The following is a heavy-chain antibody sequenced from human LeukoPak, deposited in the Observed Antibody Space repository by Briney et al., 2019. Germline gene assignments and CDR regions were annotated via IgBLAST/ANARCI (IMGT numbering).Heavy chain of an antibody. J-gene: IGHJ4*02. CDR1: GGSISRISDY. D-gene: IGHD3-10*01. CDR3: ARLIYYSSGSLHYYFDY. Sequence: SETLSLTCTVSGGSISRISDYWGWLRQPPGKGPEWIGNIYYGGATYYNPSLQSRVTISVDTSQSQFSLKLSSVTAADTAVYYCARLIYYSSGSLHYYFDYWGQGTLVTVSS. V-gene: IGHV4-39*01. CDR2: IYYGGAT.